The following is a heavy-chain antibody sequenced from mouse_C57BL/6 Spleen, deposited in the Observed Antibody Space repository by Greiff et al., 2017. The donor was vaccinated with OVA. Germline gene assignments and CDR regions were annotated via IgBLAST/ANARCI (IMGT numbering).Heavy chain of an antibody. J-gene: IGHJ3*01. CDR3: ARARLRWFAY. Sequence: VQLQQSGPGLVKPSQSLSLTCSVTGYSITSGYYWNWIRQFPGNKLEWMGYISYDGSNNYNPSLKNRISITRDTSKNQFFLKLNSVTTEDTATYYCARARLRWFAYWGQGTLVTVSA. CDR1: GYSITSGYY. D-gene: IGHD2-4*01. V-gene: IGHV3-6*01. CDR2: ISYDGSN.